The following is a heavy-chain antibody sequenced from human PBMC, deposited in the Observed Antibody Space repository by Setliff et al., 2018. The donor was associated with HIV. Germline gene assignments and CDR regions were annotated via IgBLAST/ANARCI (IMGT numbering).Heavy chain of an antibody. D-gene: IGHD1-1*01. V-gene: IGHV4-61*03. CDR2: IYYSGST. J-gene: IGHJ4*02. CDR1: GDSVSSRSYY. Sequence: LSLTCTVSGDSVSSRSYYWSWIRQPPGKGLEWIGYIYYSGSTNYNPSLKSRVTISVDTSKNHLSLKLRSVTAADTAVYYCAQLGMVDDFDYWGQGTLVTVSS. CDR3: AQLGMVDDFDY.